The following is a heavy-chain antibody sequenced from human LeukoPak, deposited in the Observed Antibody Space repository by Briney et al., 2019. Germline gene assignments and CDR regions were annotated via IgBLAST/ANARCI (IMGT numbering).Heavy chain of an antibody. V-gene: IGHV3-30*02. CDR1: GFTFSHFG. D-gene: IGHD3-10*01. CDR3: AKDLIRDVWFGES. J-gene: IGHJ5*02. CDR2: IRYEGGET. Sequence: GGSLRLSCATSGFTFSHFGFHWVRQAPGKGLEWVAFIRYEGGETYYADSVKGRFIISRDTSKNTVYLEMNSLRAEDTAKCYRAKDLIRDVWFGESWGQGTLVTVSS.